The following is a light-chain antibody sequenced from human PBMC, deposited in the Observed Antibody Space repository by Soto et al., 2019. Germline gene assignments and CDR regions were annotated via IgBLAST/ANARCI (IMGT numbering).Light chain of an antibody. J-gene: IGLJ1*01. CDR3: ATWDDSLHGYV. CDR1: NSNIGNNK. V-gene: IGLV1-44*01. Sequence: QSALTQPPSASGTPGQRVTISCSGSNSNIGNNKVNWYQQLPGTAPKLLIYTSNQRPSGVPDRFSGSKSGTSGSLAISGRQSEDEADYYCATWDDSLHGYVFGTGTKLTVL. CDR2: TSN.